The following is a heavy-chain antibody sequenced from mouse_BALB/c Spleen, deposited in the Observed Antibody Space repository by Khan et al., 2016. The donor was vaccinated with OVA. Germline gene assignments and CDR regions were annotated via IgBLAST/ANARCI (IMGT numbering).Heavy chain of an antibody. D-gene: IGHD2-2*01. Sequence: QVQLKESGGDLMKPGASVKISCKATGYTFSSYWIEWVKQRPGHGLEWIGQIFPGSVSTTYNEKFKGKATFTADTSSNTAYMQLSSLTSEDSAYYYCARGGYGGFAYWGQGTLVTVSA. CDR1: GYTFSSYW. V-gene: IGHV1-9*01. CDR2: IFPGSVST. CDR3: ARGGYGGFAY. J-gene: IGHJ3*01.